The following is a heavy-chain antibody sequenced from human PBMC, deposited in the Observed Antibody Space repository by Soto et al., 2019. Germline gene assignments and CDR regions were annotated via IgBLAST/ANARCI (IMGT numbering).Heavy chain of an antibody. CDR1: GFTFSSYA. CDR2: ISGSGGST. D-gene: IGHD4-17*01. Sequence: AGGSLRLSCAASGFTFSSYAMSWVRQAPGKGLEWVSTISGSGGSTYYADSVKGRFTISRDNSKNTLYLQMNSLRAEDTAVYYCAKLPTTVTTYDYWGQGTLVTVSS. J-gene: IGHJ4*02. CDR3: AKLPTTVTTYDY. V-gene: IGHV3-23*01.